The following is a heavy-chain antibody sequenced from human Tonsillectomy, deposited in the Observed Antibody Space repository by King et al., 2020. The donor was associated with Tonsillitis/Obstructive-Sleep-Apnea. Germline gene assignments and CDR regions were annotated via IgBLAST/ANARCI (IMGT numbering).Heavy chain of an antibody. J-gene: IGHJ6*03. CDR2: IKQDGSEK. Sequence: VQLVESGGGLVQPGGSLRLSCAASGFTFSSYWMSWVRQAPGKGLEWVANIKQDGSEKYYVDSVKGRFTISRDNAKNSLYLQMNSLRAEDTAVYYCARDRHGITIFGVVHYYYYYMDVWGKGTTVTVSS. V-gene: IGHV3-7*01. CDR1: GFTFSSYW. CDR3: ARDRHGITIFGVVHYYYYYMDV. D-gene: IGHD3-3*01.